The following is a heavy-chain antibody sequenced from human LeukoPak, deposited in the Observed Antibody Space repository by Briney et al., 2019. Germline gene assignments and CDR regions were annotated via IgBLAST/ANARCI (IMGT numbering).Heavy chain of an antibody. CDR2: ISSSTSYI. V-gene: IGHV3-21*01. CDR1: GFTFSSYG. D-gene: IGHD6-19*01. CDR3: AREGVAGNDY. Sequence: GGSLRLSCAASGFTFSSYGMNWVRQAPGKGLEWVSSISSSTSYIYYADSVKGRFTISRDNAKNSLFLQMNSLRAEDTAVYYCAREGVAGNDYWGQGTLVTVSS. J-gene: IGHJ4*02.